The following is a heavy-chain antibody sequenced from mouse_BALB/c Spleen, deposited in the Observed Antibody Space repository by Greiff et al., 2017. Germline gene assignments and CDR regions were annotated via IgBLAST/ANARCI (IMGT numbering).Heavy chain of an antibody. D-gene: IGHD1-1*01. J-gene: IGHJ4*01. Sequence: QVTLKVSGPGILQPSQTLSLTCSFSGFSLSTSGMGVSWIRQPSGKGLEWLAHIYWDDDKRYNPSLKSRLTISKDTSSNQVFLKITSVDTADTATYYCARRLRSAMDYWGQGTSVTVSS. CDR2: IYWDDDK. CDR3: ARRLRSAMDY. CDR1: GFSLSTSGMG. V-gene: IGHV8-12*01.